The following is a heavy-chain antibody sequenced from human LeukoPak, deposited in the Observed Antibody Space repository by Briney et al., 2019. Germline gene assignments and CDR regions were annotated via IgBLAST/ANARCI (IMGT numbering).Heavy chain of an antibody. Sequence: PGGSLRLSCGASGFTFSDYYMSWIRQAPGKGLEWVSYISTTATTIYYADSVKGRFTISRDNARTSLYLQMNSLRAEDTALYYCAKDTLPRGSGSWEYYFDYWGLGTLVTVSS. D-gene: IGHD1-26*01. CDR2: ISTTATTI. V-gene: IGHV3-11*01. J-gene: IGHJ4*02. CDR1: GFTFSDYY. CDR3: AKDTLPRGSGSWEYYFDY.